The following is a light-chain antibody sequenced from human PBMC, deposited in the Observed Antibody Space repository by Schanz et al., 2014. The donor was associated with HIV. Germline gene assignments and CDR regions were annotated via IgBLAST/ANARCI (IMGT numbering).Light chain of an antibody. CDR2: NTF. CDR3: ATWDDSLDGWV. Sequence: VVTQPPSASGTPGQRVTISCSGSSSNFRSNAVNWYQQLPGTAPRLVIYNTFHRPSGVPDRFSGSQSGTSASLAISGLQSEDESDSFCATWDDSLDGWVFGGGTKVTVL. V-gene: IGLV1-44*01. CDR1: SSNFRSNA. J-gene: IGLJ3*02.